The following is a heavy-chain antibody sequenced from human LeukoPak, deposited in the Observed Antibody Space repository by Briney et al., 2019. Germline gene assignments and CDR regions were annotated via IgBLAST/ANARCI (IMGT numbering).Heavy chain of an antibody. D-gene: IGHD4-17*01. V-gene: IGHV3-23*01. J-gene: IGHJ4*02. CDR2: ISGSGGST. CDR3: AKAYDDYGFGDY. Sequence: GGSLRLSCAASGFTFSSYGMSWVRQGPGKGREGVSAISGSGGSTYYADSMKGRFTISRDNSKNTLDLQMHSLRAEDTAVYYCAKAYDDYGFGDYWGQGTLVIVSS. CDR1: GFTFSSYG.